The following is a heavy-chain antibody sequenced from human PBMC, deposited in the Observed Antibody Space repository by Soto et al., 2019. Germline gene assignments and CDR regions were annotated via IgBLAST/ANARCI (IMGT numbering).Heavy chain of an antibody. J-gene: IGHJ4*02. Sequence: QVQLVESGGGVVQPGRSLRLSCVASGFPFSSYGMHWVRQAPGKGLEWVAVIWYHGSEKYYADSVMGRFTISIDNSKNTLYLQMSSLRAEDTALYYCARGGGAAGTDVDYWGQGTLVTVSS. V-gene: IGHV3-33*01. CDR2: IWYHGSEK. D-gene: IGHD6-13*01. CDR3: ARGGGAAGTDVDY. CDR1: GFPFSSYG.